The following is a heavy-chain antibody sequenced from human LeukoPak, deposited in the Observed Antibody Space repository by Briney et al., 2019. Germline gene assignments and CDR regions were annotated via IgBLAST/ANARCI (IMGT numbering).Heavy chain of an antibody. V-gene: IGHV5-51*01. CDR3: ARRPTTVTFGYFDY. J-gene: IGHJ4*02. D-gene: IGHD4-17*01. CDR2: IYPGDSDT. CDR1: GSRSTSYR. Sequence: GPPRKISGKGSGSRSTSYRIGWVRKLLGKGLRWMGIIYPGDSDTRYSPSLQGQVTISADKSITTAYLQWSSLKASYTAMYYWARRPTTVTFGYFDYSGQGTLVTVSS.